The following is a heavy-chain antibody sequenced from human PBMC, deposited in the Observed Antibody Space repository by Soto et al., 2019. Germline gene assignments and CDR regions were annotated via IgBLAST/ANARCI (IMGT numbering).Heavy chain of an antibody. CDR1: GYTFTSYG. V-gene: IGHV1-18*01. J-gene: IGHJ3*02. D-gene: IGHD3-9*01. Sequence: ASVKVSCKASGYTFTSYGISWVRQAPGQGLEWMGWISAYNGNTNYAQKLQGRVTMTTDTSTSTAYMELRSLRSDDTAVYYCARDWGYFDWSGNAFDIWGQGTMVTVS. CDR3: ARDWGYFDWSGNAFDI. CDR2: ISAYNGNT.